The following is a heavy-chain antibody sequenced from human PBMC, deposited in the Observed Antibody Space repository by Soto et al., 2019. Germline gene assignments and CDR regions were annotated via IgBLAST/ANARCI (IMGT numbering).Heavy chain of an antibody. V-gene: IGHV1-18*04. D-gene: IGHD5-18*01. J-gene: IGHJ3*02. Sequence: ASVKVSCKASGYTFTSYGISWVRQAPGQGLEWMGWISAYNGNTNYAQKLRGRVTMTTDTSTSTAYMELRSLRSDDTAVYYCARDGTGGYSYGFPLHDAFDIWGQGTMVTVSS. CDR2: ISAYNGNT. CDR3: ARDGTGGYSYGFPLHDAFDI. CDR1: GYTFTSYG.